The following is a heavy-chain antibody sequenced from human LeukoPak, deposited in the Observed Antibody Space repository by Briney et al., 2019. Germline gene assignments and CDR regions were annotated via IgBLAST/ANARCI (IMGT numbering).Heavy chain of an antibody. J-gene: IGHJ4*02. Sequence: PGGSLRLSCAASGFTFSSYEMNWVRQAPGKGLEWVSYISSSGSTIYYADSVKGRFTISRDNAKNSLYLQMNSLRAEDTAVYYCARDSGYCSGGSCYALDYWGQGTLVTVSS. CDR3: ARDSGYCSGGSCYALDY. CDR1: GFTFSSYE. V-gene: IGHV3-48*03. CDR2: ISSSGSTI. D-gene: IGHD2-15*01.